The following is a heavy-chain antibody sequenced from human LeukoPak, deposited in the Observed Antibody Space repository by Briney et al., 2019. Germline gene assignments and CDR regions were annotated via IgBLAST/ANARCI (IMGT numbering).Heavy chain of an antibody. CDR1: GGTFSSYA. J-gene: IGHJ4*02. CDR2: IIPIFGTT. Sequence: GSSVKVSRKAAGGTFSSYAISWVRQAPGQGLEWMGGIIPIFGTTNYAQKFQDRVTITADESTSTAYMELSSLRSEDTAVYYCARDARDDYYGSGSYSGYWGQGTLVTVSS. D-gene: IGHD3-10*01. V-gene: IGHV1-69*01. CDR3: ARDARDDYYGSGSYSGY.